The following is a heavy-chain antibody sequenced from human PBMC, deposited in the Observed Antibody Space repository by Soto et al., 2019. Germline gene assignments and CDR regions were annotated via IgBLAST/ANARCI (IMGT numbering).Heavy chain of an antibody. V-gene: IGHV1-2*04. CDR2: INPNTGDT. D-gene: IGHD1-1*01. Sequence: ASVKVSCKASGGTFSSYASSWVRQAPGQGLEWMGWINPNTGDTKYAQKFQDSVTMTWDTSVTTAYLELSRLRSDDTGVYYCTRGLHYDTTGPNFADWGQRTLVTVSS. CDR3: TRGLHYDTTGPNFAD. CDR1: GGTFSSYA. J-gene: IGHJ4*02.